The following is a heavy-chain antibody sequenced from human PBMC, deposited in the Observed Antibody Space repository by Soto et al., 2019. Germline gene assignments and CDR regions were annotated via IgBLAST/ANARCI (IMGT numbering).Heavy chain of an antibody. CDR2: IYYSGST. V-gene: IGHV4-61*01. CDR1: GGSVSSGSYY. CDR3: AREVNDSSGVVFDY. D-gene: IGHD3-22*01. J-gene: IGHJ4*02. Sequence: SETLSLTCTVSGGSVSSGSYYWSWIRQPPGKGLEWIGYIYYSGSTNYNPSLKSRVTISVDTSKNRFSLKLSSVTAADTAVYYCAREVNDSSGVVFDYWGQGTLVTVSS.